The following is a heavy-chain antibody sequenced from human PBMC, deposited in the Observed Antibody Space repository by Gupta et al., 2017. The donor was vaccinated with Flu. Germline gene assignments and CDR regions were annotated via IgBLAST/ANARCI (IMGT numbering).Heavy chain of an antibody. Sequence: QVQLVESGGGVVQPGRSLRLSCAASGFTFSSYGMHWVRQAPGKGLEWVAVISYDGSNKYYADSVKGRFTISRDNSKNTLYLQMNSLRAEDTAVYYCAKDLWVSPAGAFDIWGQGTMVTVSS. CDR2: ISYDGSNK. D-gene: IGHD2-21*01. CDR3: AKDLWVSPAGAFDI. V-gene: IGHV3-30*18. J-gene: IGHJ3*02. CDR1: GFTFSSYG.